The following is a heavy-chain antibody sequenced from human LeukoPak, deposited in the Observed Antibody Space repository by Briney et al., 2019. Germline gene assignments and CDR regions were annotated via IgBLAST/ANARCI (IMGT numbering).Heavy chain of an antibody. J-gene: IGHJ4*02. CDR1: GLTFSTSG. CDR3: ATETNGRHYDY. CDR2: IGPTGFDR. D-gene: IGHD1-14*01. Sequence: GGSLRFSCTTSGLTFSTSGSNWVRQAPGKGLEWVASIGPTGFDRYHADSIKGRFTISRDNANNFLYLRMDSLRAEDTAVYYCATETNGRHYDYWGQGTLLTVSS. V-gene: IGHV3-21*06.